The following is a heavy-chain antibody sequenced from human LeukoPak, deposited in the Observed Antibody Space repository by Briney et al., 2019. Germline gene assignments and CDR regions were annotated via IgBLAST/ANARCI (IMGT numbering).Heavy chain of an antibody. Sequence: SETLSLTCAVYGGSFSGYYWSWIRQPPGKGLEWIGEINHSGSTNYKPSLKSRVTISVDTSKNQFSLKLSSVTAADTAVYYCARRGRLRFLEWLLWWFDPWGQGTLVTVSS. CDR2: INHSGST. V-gene: IGHV4-34*01. CDR1: GGSFSGYY. J-gene: IGHJ5*02. CDR3: ARRGRLRFLEWLLWWFDP. D-gene: IGHD3-3*01.